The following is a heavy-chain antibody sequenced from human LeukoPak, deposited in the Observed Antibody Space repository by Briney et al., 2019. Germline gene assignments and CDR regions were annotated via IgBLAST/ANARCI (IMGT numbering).Heavy chain of an antibody. CDR1: GGSFSGYY. Sequence: PSETLSLTCAVYGGSFSGYYWSWIRQPPGKGLEWIGEINHSGSTNYNPSLKSRVTISVDTSKNQFSLKLSSVTAADTAVYYCASLLTAMVSRPIDYWGQGTLVTVSS. D-gene: IGHD5-18*01. V-gene: IGHV4-34*01. CDR2: INHSGST. CDR3: ASLLTAMVSRPIDY. J-gene: IGHJ4*02.